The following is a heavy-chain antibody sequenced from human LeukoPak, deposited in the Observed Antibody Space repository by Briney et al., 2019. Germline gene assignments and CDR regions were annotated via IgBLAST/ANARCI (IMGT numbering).Heavy chain of an antibody. CDR3: ARHIVATINPEYFQH. CDR2: IYSGGST. CDR1: GFTVSSNY. J-gene: IGHJ1*01. Sequence: GGSLRLSCAASGFTVSSNYMSWVRQAPGKGLEWVSVIYSGGSTYYADSVKGRFTISRDNSKNTLYLQMNSLRAEDTAVYYCARHIVATINPEYFQHWGQGTLVTVSS. V-gene: IGHV3-53*01. D-gene: IGHD5-12*01.